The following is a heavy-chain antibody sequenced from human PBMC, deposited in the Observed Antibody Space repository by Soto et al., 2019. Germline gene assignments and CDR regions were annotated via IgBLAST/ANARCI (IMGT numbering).Heavy chain of an antibody. CDR1: GGSFSAYY. D-gene: IGHD3-10*01. Sequence: ASETLSLTCAVYGGSFSAYYWSWIRQPPGKGLEWIGEINHSGSTNYNPSLKSRVTISVDTSKNQFSLKLSSVTAADTAVYYCASSGSYYTRGPFDYWGQGTLVTVSS. J-gene: IGHJ4*02. CDR2: INHSGST. V-gene: IGHV4-34*01. CDR3: ASSGSYYTRGPFDY.